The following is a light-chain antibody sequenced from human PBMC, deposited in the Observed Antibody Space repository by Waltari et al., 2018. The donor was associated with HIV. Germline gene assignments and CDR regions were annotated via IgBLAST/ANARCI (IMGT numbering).Light chain of an antibody. J-gene: IGLJ2*01. CDR2: EVS. Sequence: QSALTQPASVSGSPGQSITVSCTGTSSDLGASDFVSWYQQTPGTAPKLVIYEVSNRPSGSAYRFSGSKSGNTASLTISGLQTEDEADYYCSSFTTSNSLLFGGGTKVTVL. CDR3: SSFTTSNSLL. CDR1: SSDLGASDF. V-gene: IGLV2-14*01.